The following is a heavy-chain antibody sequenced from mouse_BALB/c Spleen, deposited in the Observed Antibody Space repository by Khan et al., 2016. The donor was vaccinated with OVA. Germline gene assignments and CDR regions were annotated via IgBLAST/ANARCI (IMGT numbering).Heavy chain of an antibody. D-gene: IGHD2-3*01. CDR3: ARPDDGDGDFDY. V-gene: IGHV9-3-1*01. CDR1: GYTFTNYG. Sequence: QIQLVQSGPDLKKPGETVKLSCKASGYTFTNYGINWVKQAPGKGLKWMGWINTYTGAPTYADDFKGRFAFSLESSANTAFLQINYLKDEDTATEYCARPDDGDGDFDYWGQGTTLTVSS. J-gene: IGHJ2*01. CDR2: INTYTGAP.